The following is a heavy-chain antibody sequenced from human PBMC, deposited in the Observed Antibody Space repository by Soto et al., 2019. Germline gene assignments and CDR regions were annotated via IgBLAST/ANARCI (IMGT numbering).Heavy chain of an antibody. CDR1: GFTFSSYG. V-gene: IGHV3-30*03. J-gene: IGHJ5*02. D-gene: IGHD1-26*01. CDR2: ISYDGSNK. Sequence: QVQLVESGGGVVQPGRSLRLSCAASGFTFSSYGMHWVRQAPGKGLEWVAVISYDGSNKYYADSVKGRFTNSRDNSKNTLYLQMNSLRAEDTAVYYCASYSGSYYDWFDPWGQGTLVTVSS. CDR3: ASYSGSYYDWFDP.